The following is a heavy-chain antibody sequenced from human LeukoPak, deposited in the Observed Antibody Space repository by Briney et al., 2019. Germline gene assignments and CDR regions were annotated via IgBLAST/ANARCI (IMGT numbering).Heavy chain of an antibody. D-gene: IGHD3-22*01. CDR3: ARHRMYYYDTSGRGVADAFDF. V-gene: IGHV4-39*01. J-gene: IGHJ3*01. CDR2: IYYSGST. Sequence: SETLSLTCTVSGGSISSSSYYWGWIRQPPGKGLEWMGSIYYSGSTYYNPPLKSRVTISVDTSKDQFSLKLSSVTAADTAVFYCARHRMYYYDTSGRGVADAFDFWGQGTMVSVSS. CDR1: GGSISSSSYY.